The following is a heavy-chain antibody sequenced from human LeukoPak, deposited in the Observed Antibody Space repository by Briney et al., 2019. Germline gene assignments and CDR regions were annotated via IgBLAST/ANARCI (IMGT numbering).Heavy chain of an antibody. Sequence: ASVKVSCKASGYTFTSYAMHWVRQAPGQRLEWMGWINAGNGNTKYSQKFQGRVTITRDTSASTAYMELSSLRSEDTAVYYCARGTRITMVRGVIITGYWGQGTLVTVSS. D-gene: IGHD3-10*01. CDR3: ARGTRITMVRGVIITGY. V-gene: IGHV1-3*01. J-gene: IGHJ4*02. CDR1: GYTFTSYA. CDR2: INAGNGNT.